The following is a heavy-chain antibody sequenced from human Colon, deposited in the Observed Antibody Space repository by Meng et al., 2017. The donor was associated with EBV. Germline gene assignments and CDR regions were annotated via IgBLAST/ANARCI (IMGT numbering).Heavy chain of an antibody. V-gene: IGHV4-4*02. J-gene: IGHJ4*02. Sequence: VQPAAAGPGLGKPLGAPVLPCAVSGGSLSSSNWWRWVRQPPGKGLGWIGEIYHSGSPNYHPALKSRVPLVVDKSKNQFSLNLRSVTAADTAVYYWARVGQWLPIDYWGQGTLVTVSS. CDR1: GGSLSSSNW. D-gene: IGHD6-19*01. CDR3: ARVGQWLPIDY. CDR2: IYHSGSP.